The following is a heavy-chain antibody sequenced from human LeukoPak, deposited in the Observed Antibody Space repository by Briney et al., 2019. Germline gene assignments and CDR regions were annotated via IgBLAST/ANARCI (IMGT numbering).Heavy chain of an antibody. D-gene: IGHD1-26*01. J-gene: IGHJ4*02. Sequence: PSETLSLTCAVYGGSFSGYYWSWIRQPPGKGLEWIGEINHSGSTNYNPSLKSRATISVDTSKNQFSLKLSSVTAADTAVYYCARHPYSGSYDYWGQGTLVTVSS. CDR3: ARHPYSGSYDY. CDR1: GGSFSGYY. V-gene: IGHV4-34*01. CDR2: INHSGST.